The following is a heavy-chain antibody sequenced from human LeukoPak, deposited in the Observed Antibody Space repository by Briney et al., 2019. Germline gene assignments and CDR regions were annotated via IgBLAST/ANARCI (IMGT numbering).Heavy chain of an antibody. V-gene: IGHV3-11*06. CDR1: GFTFSDYY. J-gene: IGHJ4*02. CDR2: ISSSSSHT. Sequence: PGGSLRLSCAASGFTFSDYYMSWIRQAPGKGLEWGSYISSSSSHTTYADSVKGRFTISRDNAKNSLSLQVNSLRADDTAVYYCARVGSIAAAGTPDYWGQGTLVTVPS. CDR3: ARVGSIAAAGTPDY. D-gene: IGHD6-13*01.